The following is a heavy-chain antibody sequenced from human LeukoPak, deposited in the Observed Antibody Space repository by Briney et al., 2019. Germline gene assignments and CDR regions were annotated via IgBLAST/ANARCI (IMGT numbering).Heavy chain of an antibody. CDR3: ASKRV. J-gene: IGHJ4*02. Sequence: PGGSLRLSCAASGFNVEDYAMHWVRLPPGKGLEWVSGITWDSNNIDYAESVKGRFTISRDNAQNSLTLHMHGLRLEDTALYFCASKRVWGQGTLVPVSS. CDR1: GFNVEDYA. V-gene: IGHV3-9*01. CDR2: ITWDSNNI.